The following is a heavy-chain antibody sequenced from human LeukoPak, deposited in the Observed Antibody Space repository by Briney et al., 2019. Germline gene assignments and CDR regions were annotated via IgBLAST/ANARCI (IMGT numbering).Heavy chain of an antibody. D-gene: IGHD3-16*02. CDR3: AKDSPRDDYVRGSYRYSRRGLDI. CDR1: GYEFSSYG. J-gene: IGHJ3*02. CDR2: ISAYNGKT. V-gene: IGHV1-18*01. Sequence: GASVKVSCKASGYEFSSYGISWVRQAPGQGLEWMGWISAYNGKTKYAEKFQGRLIMTTETSTSIAYMELRSLTSGDTAVYYCAKDSPRDDYVRGSYRYSRRGLDIWGQGTLVTASS.